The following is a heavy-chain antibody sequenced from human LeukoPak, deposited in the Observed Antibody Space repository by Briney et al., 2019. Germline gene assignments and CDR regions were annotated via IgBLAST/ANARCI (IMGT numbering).Heavy chain of an antibody. CDR2: ISYDGSNK. V-gene: IGHV3-30*18. CDR1: GFTFSSYG. D-gene: IGHD5-12*01. Sequence: PGGSLRLSCAASGFTFSSYGMHWVRQAPGKGLEWVAVISYDGSNKYYADSVKGRFTISRDNSKNTLYLQMNSLRAEDTAVYYCAKDRRGDGATNFDYWGQGTLVTVSS. J-gene: IGHJ4*02. CDR3: AKDRRGDGATNFDY.